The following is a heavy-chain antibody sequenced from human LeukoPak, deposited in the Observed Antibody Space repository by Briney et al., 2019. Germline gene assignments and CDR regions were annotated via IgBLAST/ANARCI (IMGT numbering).Heavy chain of an antibody. Sequence: QSGGSLRLSCAASGFTFSRYEMNWVRQAPGKGLEWVSYINSRGRTIYYADSVKGRFTISRDNAKNSLYLQMNCLRAEDTAVYYCARDFYDTVYDAFDIWGQGTMVTVSS. J-gene: IGHJ3*02. CDR2: INSRGRTI. CDR3: ARDFYDTVYDAFDI. D-gene: IGHD5/OR15-5a*01. V-gene: IGHV3-48*03. CDR1: GFTFSRYE.